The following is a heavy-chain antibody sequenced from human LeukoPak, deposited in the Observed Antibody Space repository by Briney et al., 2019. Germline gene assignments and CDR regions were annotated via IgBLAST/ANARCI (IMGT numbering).Heavy chain of an antibody. CDR2: VDPEDGET. D-gene: IGHD4-17*01. CDR1: GYTFTGYY. CDR3: ATLPRSTVTTYDY. Sequence: ASVKVSCKASGYTFTGYYMHWVQQAPGKGLEWMGLVDPEDGETIYAEKFQGRVTITADTSTGTAYMELSSLRSEDTAVYYCATLPRSTVTTYDYWGQGTLVTVSS. J-gene: IGHJ4*02. V-gene: IGHV1-69-2*01.